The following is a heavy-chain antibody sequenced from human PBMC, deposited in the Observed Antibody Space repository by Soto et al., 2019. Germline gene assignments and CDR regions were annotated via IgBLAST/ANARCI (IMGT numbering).Heavy chain of an antibody. CDR3: ARGVGANYDFWSGYYNYYYYYMGV. Sequence: SETQSLTCTVSGGSISSYYWSWIRQPPGNGLEWIGYIYYSGSTNYNPSLKSRVTISVDTSKNQFSLKLSSVTAADTAVYYCARGVGANYDFWSGYYNYYYYYMGVWGKGTTVTVSS. CDR2: IYYSGST. V-gene: IGHV4-59*01. CDR1: GGSISSYY. D-gene: IGHD3-3*01. J-gene: IGHJ6*03.